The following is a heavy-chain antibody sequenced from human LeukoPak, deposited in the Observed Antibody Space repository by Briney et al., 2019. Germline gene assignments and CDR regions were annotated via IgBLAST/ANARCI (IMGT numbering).Heavy chain of an antibody. CDR2: SYHSGST. J-gene: IGHJ4*02. CDR3: ARGRLRVRFLEWPFDY. CDR1: GYSISSGYY. V-gene: IGHV4-38-2*02. D-gene: IGHD3-3*01. Sequence: SETLSLTCTVSGYSISSGYYWGWIRQPPGKELEGIGRSYHSGSTYYNPSLKSRVTISVDTSKNQFSLKLSSVTAADTAVYYRARGRLRVRFLEWPFDYWGQGTLVTVSS.